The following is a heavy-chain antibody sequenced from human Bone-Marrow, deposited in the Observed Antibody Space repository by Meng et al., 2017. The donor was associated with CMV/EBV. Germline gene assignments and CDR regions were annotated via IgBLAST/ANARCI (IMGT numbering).Heavy chain of an antibody. Sequence: LGPSACDVTHPRASPVYSSNASGYIFTDYYIPWVRPAPGQGLECMGSLTPNGGDTKYEQNLCGRVTMTTDMSINTVYMELSRLTSDDTAVYYCARSSGWSRFDHWGQGTLVTVSS. J-gene: IGHJ4*02. CDR1: GYIFTDYY. V-gene: IGHV1-2*02. CDR3: ARSSGWSRFDH. CDR2: LTPNGGDT. D-gene: IGHD6-19*01.